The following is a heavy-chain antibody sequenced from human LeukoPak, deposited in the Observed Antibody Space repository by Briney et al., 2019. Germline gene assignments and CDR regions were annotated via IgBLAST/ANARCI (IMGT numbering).Heavy chain of an antibody. CDR1: GGSISSYY. Sequence: SETLSLTCTVSGGSISSYYWSWIRQPPGKGLEWIGYIYYSGSTNYNPSLKSRVTISVDTSKKQFSLKLSSVTAADTAVYYCARASHSSYYDFWSGYYGVYGMDVWGQGTTVTVSS. V-gene: IGHV4-59*01. D-gene: IGHD3-3*01. CDR3: ARASHSSYYDFWSGYYGVYGMDV. CDR2: IYYSGST. J-gene: IGHJ6*02.